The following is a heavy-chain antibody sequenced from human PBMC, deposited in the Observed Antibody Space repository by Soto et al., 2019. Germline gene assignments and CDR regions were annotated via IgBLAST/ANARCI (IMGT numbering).Heavy chain of an antibody. Sequence: PGGSLRLSCAASGFTVSSNYMSWVRQAPGKGLEWVSVIYSGGSTYYADSVKGRFTISRHNSKNTLYLQMNSLRAEDTAVYYCARASGGATDAFDIWGQGTMVTVSS. V-gene: IGHV3-53*04. CDR3: ARASGGATDAFDI. CDR2: IYSGGST. J-gene: IGHJ3*02. CDR1: GFTVSSNY. D-gene: IGHD1-26*01.